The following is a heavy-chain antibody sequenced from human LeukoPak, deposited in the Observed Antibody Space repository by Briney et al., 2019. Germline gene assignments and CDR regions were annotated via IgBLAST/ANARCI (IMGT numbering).Heavy chain of an antibody. CDR2: ISLAGQT. V-gene: IGHV4-4*02. D-gene: IGHD1-26*01. CDR3: SRESGPFCPLGY. J-gene: IGHJ4*02. CDR1: GGSISGTNW. Sequence: SGTLSLTCGVSGGSISGTNWWSWVRQPPGQGLEWIGEISLAGQTNYNPSLNGRVTMSLDKSSNQLSMHLTSVTAADTATYSCSRESGPFCPLGYWGQGTLVIVSS.